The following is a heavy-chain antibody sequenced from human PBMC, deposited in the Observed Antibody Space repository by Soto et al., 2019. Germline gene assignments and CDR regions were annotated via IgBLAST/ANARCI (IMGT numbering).Heavy chain of an antibody. Sequence: VSVKVSCKASGYTFTGYYMYWVRQAPGQGLEWMGWINPNSGGTNYAQKFQGWVTMTRDTSISTAYMELSRLRSDDTAVYYCARAYYYGSGSFDFDYWGQGTLVTVSS. V-gene: IGHV1-2*04. J-gene: IGHJ4*02. CDR2: INPNSGGT. D-gene: IGHD3-10*01. CDR3: ARAYYYGSGSFDFDY. CDR1: GYTFTGYY.